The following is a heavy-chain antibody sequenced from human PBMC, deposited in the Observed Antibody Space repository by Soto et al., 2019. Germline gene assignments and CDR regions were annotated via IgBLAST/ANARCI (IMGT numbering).Heavy chain of an antibody. CDR3: ASSVFSSWHQTIHYFDGMAV. CDR2: INHSGST. D-gene: IGHD6-13*01. CDR1: GGSCDGYY. J-gene: IGHJ6*04. Sequence: SKNIYIRSAVYGGSCDGYYWRWIRQPPGKGLEWIGEINHSGSTNYNPSLKSRVTISVDTSKNQFYLKLRSVTAADTAVYYCASSVFSSWHQTIHYFDGMAVRGKGPMIT. V-gene: IGHV4-34*01.